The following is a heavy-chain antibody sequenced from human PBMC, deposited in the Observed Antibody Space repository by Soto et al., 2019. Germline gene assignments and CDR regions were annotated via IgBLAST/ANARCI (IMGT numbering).Heavy chain of an antibody. Sequence: GGSLRLSCTVSGFTFSSYAMNWVRQAPGKGLEWVSAISGSGGSTSYADSVKGRFTISRDKSKSTLYLQMNSLRAEDTAVYYCAKVTHYYDTSVYYYFDYWGQGTQVTVSS. CDR1: GFTFSSYA. CDR3: AKVTHYYDTSVYYYFDY. D-gene: IGHD3-22*01. J-gene: IGHJ4*02. CDR2: ISGSGGST. V-gene: IGHV3-23*01.